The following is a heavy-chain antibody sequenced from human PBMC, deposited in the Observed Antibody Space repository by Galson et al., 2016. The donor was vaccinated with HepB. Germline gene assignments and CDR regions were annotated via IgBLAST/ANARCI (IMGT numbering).Heavy chain of an antibody. CDR3: ARHEVGIALDY. V-gene: IGHV5-10-1*01. CDR1: GYSFTRYW. Sequence: QSGAEVKKPGEFLRISCKGSGYSFTRYWIGWVRQMPGKGLEWMGRIDPSDSYSNYSPSFEGHVAFSVDKSINTAYLQWSSLKASDTATYYCARHEVGIALDYWGQGTLVTVSS. CDR2: IDPSDSYS. J-gene: IGHJ4*02. D-gene: IGHD2-21*01.